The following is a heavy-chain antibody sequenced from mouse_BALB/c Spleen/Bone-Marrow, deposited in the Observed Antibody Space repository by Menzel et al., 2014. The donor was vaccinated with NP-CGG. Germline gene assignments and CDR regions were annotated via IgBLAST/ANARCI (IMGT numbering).Heavy chain of an antibody. D-gene: IGHD1-1*01. V-gene: IGHV1S127*01. CDR2: IDPSDSET. CDR1: GYSFTSYW. Sequence: QVQLQQSGPQLVRPGASVKISCKASGYSFTSYWMHWVKQRPGQGLEWIGMIDPSDSETRLNQKFMDKATLTVDKSSSTAYMQRSSPTSEDSAVYYCARDGSRPAWFGYWGQGTLVTVSA. CDR3: ARDGSRPAWFGY. J-gene: IGHJ3*01.